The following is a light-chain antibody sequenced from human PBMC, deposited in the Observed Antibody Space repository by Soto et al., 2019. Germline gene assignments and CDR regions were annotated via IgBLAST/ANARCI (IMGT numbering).Light chain of an antibody. CDR1: QDISNS. V-gene: IGKV1-33*01. J-gene: IGKJ4*01. CDR3: QQYDDLSALT. CDR2: DAS. Sequence: DIQMTQSPSSLSASVGDRVTVTCQASQDISNSLNWYQHKPGEAPRLLIYDASNLEAGVPSRFCGSGSGTHFTFTISSLQPEDIATYYCQQYDDLSALTFGGGTKVE.